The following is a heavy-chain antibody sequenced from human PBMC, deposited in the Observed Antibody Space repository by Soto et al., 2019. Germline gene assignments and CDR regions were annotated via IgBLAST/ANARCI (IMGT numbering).Heavy chain of an antibody. D-gene: IGHD6-13*01. CDR2: INPSGGNT. Sequence: ASVKVSCKASGYTFTSNYIHWVRRAPGQGLEWMGTINPSGGNTNYAQKFQGRVTLTRDTSTSTVYMDLRSLTSEDTAVYYCARDHSISSSGAWWLDPWGQGTLVTVSS. CDR1: GYTFTSNY. J-gene: IGHJ5*02. V-gene: IGHV1-46*01. CDR3: ARDHSISSSGAWWLDP.